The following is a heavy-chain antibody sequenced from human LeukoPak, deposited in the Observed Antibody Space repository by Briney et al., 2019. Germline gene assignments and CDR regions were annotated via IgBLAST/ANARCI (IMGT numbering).Heavy chain of an antibody. CDR1: GFTFSSYA. Sequence: GGSLRLSCAASGFTFSSYAMSWVRQAPGKGLEWVSAISGSGGSTYYADSVKGRFTISRDNSKNTLYLQMNSLRAEDTAVYYCARRQYSSSWYPRYFDYWGQGTLVTVSS. CDR2: ISGSGGST. D-gene: IGHD6-13*01. CDR3: ARRQYSSSWYPRYFDY. J-gene: IGHJ4*02. V-gene: IGHV3-23*01.